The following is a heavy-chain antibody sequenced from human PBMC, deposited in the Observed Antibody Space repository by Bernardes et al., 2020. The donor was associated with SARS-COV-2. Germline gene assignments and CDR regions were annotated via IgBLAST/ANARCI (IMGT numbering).Heavy chain of an antibody. CDR2: ISLSSTYR. CDR3: ARDRGPNTFGMDV. D-gene: IGHD7-27*01. V-gene: IGHV3-21*06. CDR1: GFGFMDSN. Sequence: GGSLRLSCAASGFGFMDSNMNWVRQAPGKGLEWVSSISLSSTYRYYADSAKGRFTISRDNAKSSLYLQMNGLTVEDTGVYYCARDRGPNTFGMDVWGQGTTVTVSS. J-gene: IGHJ6*02.